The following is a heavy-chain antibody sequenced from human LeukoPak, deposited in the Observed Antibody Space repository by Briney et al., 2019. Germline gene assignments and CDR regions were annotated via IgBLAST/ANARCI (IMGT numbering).Heavy chain of an antibody. CDR1: GFTFSNVW. CDR2: IKSKTDGGTP. V-gene: IGHV3-15*01. D-gene: IGHD3-9*01. Sequence: PGGPLRLSGAASGFTFSNVWMSWVRPAPGKGLEWVGSIKSKTDGGTPDYDAPVKGRFTISRGDSKNKLYLQMNSLKTEDTAVYFCSTDRSGLRYFDWCFFDIWGQGTMVTVSS. CDR3: STDRSGLRYFDWCFFDI. J-gene: IGHJ3*02.